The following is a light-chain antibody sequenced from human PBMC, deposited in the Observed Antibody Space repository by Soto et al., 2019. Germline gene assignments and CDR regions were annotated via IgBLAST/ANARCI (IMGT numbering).Light chain of an antibody. CDR1: SGHTTYA. V-gene: IGLV4-69*01. CDR3: QTWGR. CDR2: INNDGSH. Sequence: QPVLTQSPSASASLGASVNLTCTLNSGHTTYAIAWHQQQPEKGPRFLMNINNDGSHIKGDGIPDRFSGSSSGAERYLTISSLQSEDEADYYCQTWGRFGGGTKLTVL. J-gene: IGLJ2*01.